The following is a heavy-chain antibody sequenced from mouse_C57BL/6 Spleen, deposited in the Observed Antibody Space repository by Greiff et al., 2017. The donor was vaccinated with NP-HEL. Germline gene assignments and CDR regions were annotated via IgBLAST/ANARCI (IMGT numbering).Heavy chain of an antibody. CDR3: ARGHYGSRYFDV. CDR2: INPGSGGT. Sequence: QVQLQQSGAELVRPGTSVKVSCKASGYAFTNYLIEWVKQRPGQGLEWIGVINPGSGGTNYNEKFKGKATLTADKSSSTAYMQLSSLTSEDSAVYFCARGHYGSRYFDVWGTGTTVTVSS. J-gene: IGHJ1*03. CDR1: GYAFTNYL. D-gene: IGHD1-1*01. V-gene: IGHV1-54*01.